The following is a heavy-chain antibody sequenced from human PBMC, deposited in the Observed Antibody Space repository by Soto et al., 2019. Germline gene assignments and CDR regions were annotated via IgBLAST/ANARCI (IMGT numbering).Heavy chain of an antibody. D-gene: IGHD3-10*01. CDR1: GGSISSGGYY. CDR2: IYYSGST. V-gene: IGHV4-31*03. J-gene: IGHJ5*02. Sequence: QVQLQESGPGLVKPSQTLSLTCTVSGGSISSGGYYWSWLRQHPGKGLEWIGYIYYSGSTYYNPSLKSRVTITLDTSKNQPSLTLSTVTPADTAVYYCAIAQGMVRGVMITDNWFDPWGQATPVTVSS. CDR3: AIAQGMVRGVMITDNWFDP.